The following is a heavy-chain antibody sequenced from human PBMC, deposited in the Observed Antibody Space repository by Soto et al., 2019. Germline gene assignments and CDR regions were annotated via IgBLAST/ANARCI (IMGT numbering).Heavy chain of an antibody. V-gene: IGHV3-21*01. CDR1: GFTFSSYS. D-gene: IGHD3-9*01. CDR2: ISSSSSYI. CDR3: ARAPYDMQTRGAFDI. J-gene: IGHJ3*02. Sequence: EVQLVESGGGLVKPGGSLRLSCAASGFTFSSYSMNWVRQAPGKGLEWVSSISSSSSYIYYADSVKGRFTISRDNAKNSLYLQMNSLRAEDTAVYYCARAPYDMQTRGAFDIWGQGTMVTVSS.